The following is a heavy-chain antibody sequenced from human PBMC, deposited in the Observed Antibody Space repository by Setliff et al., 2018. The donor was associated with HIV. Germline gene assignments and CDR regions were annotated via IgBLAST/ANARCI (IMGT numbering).Heavy chain of an antibody. J-gene: IGHJ6*02. Sequence: ASVKVSCKASGYTFTSYDISWVRQAPGQGLEWMGWISAYNGNTNYAQKLQGRVTMTTDTSTSTAYMELRSLRSDDTAVYYCAREIGDYYDSSGYYPPSDYYYGMDVWGQGTTVTVSS. CDR2: ISAYNGNT. V-gene: IGHV1-18*01. CDR1: GYTFTSYD. D-gene: IGHD3-22*01. CDR3: AREIGDYYDSSGYYPPSDYYYGMDV.